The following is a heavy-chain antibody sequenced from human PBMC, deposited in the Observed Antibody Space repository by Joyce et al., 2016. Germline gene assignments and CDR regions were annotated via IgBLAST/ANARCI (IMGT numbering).Heavy chain of an antibody. CDR2: INPSNCDT. Sequence: QVQLVQSGAEVKKPGASMKVSCKASGYSFSDYYIHWVRQAPGQGLEWMGWINPSNCDTNYAQKFQGTVTLTRDTAITTAYLDLKSLRSDDTAIYYCTKSRIVGTTPRERYFDLWGRGTLITVSS. CDR1: GYSFSDYY. V-gene: IGHV1-2*02. D-gene: IGHD1/OR15-1a*01. CDR3: TKSRIVGTTPRERYFDL. J-gene: IGHJ2*01.